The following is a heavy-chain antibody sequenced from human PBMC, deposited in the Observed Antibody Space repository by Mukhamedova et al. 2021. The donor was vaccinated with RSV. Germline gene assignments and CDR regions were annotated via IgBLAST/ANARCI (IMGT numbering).Heavy chain of an antibody. J-gene: IGHJ4*02. Sequence: VRQMPGKGLEWMGRIDPTDSNTHYSPSFQGHVTISADKSINTAYLQWSSLKASDTAIYFCARDFYDPSGYSYYFDYGGQGTRVTVS. CDR2: IDPTDSNT. D-gene: IGHD3-22*01. CDR3: ARDFYDPSGYSYYFDY. V-gene: IGHV5-10-1*01.